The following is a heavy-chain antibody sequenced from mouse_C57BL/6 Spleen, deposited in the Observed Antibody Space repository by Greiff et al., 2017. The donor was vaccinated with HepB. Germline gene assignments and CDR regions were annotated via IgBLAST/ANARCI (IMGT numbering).Heavy chain of an antibody. CDR1: GFSLSTFGMG. CDR3: AQYPSITTVVARAMDY. V-gene: IGHV8-8*01. D-gene: IGHD1-1*01. Sequence: QVTLKVSGPGILQPSQTLSLTCSFSGFSLSTFGMGVGWIRQPSGKGLEWLAHIWWDDDKYYNPALKSRLTIFKDTSKNQVFLKIANVDTADTATYYCAQYPSITTVVARAMDYWGKGTSVTVSS. CDR2: IWWDDDK. J-gene: IGHJ4*01.